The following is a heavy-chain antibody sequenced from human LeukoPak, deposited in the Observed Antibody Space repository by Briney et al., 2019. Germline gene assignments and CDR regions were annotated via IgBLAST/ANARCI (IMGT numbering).Heavy chain of an antibody. CDR3: ARARSRGLMDY. J-gene: IGHJ4*02. V-gene: IGHV3-74*01. D-gene: IGHD1-26*01. CDR2: INSDGNST. CDR1: GFTFSSYW. Sequence: GGSLRLSCAASGFTFSSYWMHWVRQAPGKGLVWFSRINSDGNSTSYADSVKGRFTISRHNSKNTLYLQMNSLRAEDTAVYYCARARSRGLMDYWGQGTLVTVSS.